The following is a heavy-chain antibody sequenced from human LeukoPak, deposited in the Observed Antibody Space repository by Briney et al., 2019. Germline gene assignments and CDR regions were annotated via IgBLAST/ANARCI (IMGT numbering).Heavy chain of an antibody. Sequence: GGSLSLSCAASGLTFTTYEMNWVRQPPGEGLESVPSICSSGSTIYYADSMKGRFTTSRNNYKNTLYNQMNSLRADATALYYCARAQEMATMYYWGQGTLVTVSS. CDR3: ARAQEMATMYY. J-gene: IGHJ4*02. CDR1: GLTFTTYE. CDR2: ICSSGSTI. D-gene: IGHD5-24*01. V-gene: IGHV3-48*03.